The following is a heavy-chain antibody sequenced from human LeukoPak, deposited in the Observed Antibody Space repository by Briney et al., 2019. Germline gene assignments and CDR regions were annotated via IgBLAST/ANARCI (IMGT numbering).Heavy chain of an antibody. Sequence: SETLSLTCTVSGGSISSSSYYWGWIRQPPGKGLEWIGSINYSGNTYYNPSLKSRVTISVDKSKNQFSLKLSSVTAADTAVYYCATSPGVYWGQGTLVTVSS. CDR1: GGSISSSSYY. J-gene: IGHJ4*02. CDR3: ATSPGVY. V-gene: IGHV4-39*07. D-gene: IGHD2-8*01. CDR2: INYSGNT.